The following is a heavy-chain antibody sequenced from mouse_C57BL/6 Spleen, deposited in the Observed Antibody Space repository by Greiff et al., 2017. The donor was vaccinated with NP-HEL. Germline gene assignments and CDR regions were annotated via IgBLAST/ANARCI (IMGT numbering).Heavy chain of an antibody. J-gene: IGHJ4*01. Sequence: EVQVVESGPGLVKPSQSLSLTCSVTGYSITSGYYWNWIRQFPGNKLEWMGYISYDGSNNYNPSLKNRISITRDTSKNQFFLKLNSVTTEDTATYYCAREEFLDYAMDYWGQGTSVTVSS. CDR3: AREEFLDYAMDY. V-gene: IGHV3-6*01. CDR2: ISYDGSN. CDR1: GYSITSGYY.